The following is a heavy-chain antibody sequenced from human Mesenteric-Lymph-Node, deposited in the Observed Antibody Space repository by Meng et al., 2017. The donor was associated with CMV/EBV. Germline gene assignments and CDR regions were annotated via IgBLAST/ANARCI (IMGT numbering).Heavy chain of an antibody. V-gene: IGHV4-34*01. D-gene: IGHD2-2*01. Sequence: SRTLSLTCDVYEGSFSGYYWSWIRQPPGKGLEWIGEINHGGSTNYNPSLKSRVTISVDTSKSQFSLKVSSVTAADTAVYYCVTAPRYQLPVLWGQGTPVTVSS. CDR2: INHGGST. CDR3: VTAPRYQLPVL. J-gene: IGHJ4*02. CDR1: EGSFSGYY.